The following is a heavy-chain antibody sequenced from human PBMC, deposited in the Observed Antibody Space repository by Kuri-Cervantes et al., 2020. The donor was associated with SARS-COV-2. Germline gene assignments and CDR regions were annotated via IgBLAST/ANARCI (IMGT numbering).Heavy chain of an antibody. CDR2: ISAYNGNT. V-gene: IGHV1-18*01. J-gene: IGHJ3*02. D-gene: IGHD1-26*01. CDR1: GYTFTSYG. CDR3: ARGEGAAPDLDAFDI. Sequence: GESLKISCRASGYTFTSYGISWVRQAPGQGLEWMGWISAYNGNTNYAQKLQGRVTMTTDTSTSTAYMELRSLRSDDTAVYYCARGEGAAPDLDAFDIWGQGTMVTVSS.